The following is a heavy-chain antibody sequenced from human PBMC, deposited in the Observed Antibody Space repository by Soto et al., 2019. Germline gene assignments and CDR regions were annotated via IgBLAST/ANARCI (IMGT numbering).Heavy chain of an antibody. V-gene: IGHV4-4*02. J-gene: IGHJ6*02. D-gene: IGHD3-22*01. CDR2: ISHGGST. CDR1: GGSISSSNW. CDR3: TRDLAIYDSSGYYYGYGMDV. Sequence: LSLTCAVSGGSISSSNWWTRVRQPPGKGLEWIGDISHGGSTNYNPSLKSRVTKSVDKSKNQSSLKLSSVTAADTAVNYCTRDLAIYDSSGYYYGYGMDVWGQGTTVTVSS.